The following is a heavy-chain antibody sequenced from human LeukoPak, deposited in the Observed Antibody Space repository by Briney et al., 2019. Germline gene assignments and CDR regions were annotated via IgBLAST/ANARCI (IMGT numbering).Heavy chain of an antibody. CDR3: ARYYYDSYYYGMDV. J-gene: IGHJ6*02. CDR1: GGTFSSYA. D-gene: IGHD3-10*01. CDR2: IIPIFGTA. V-gene: IGHV1-69*01. Sequence: XSVTVSCRASGGTFSSYAISWVRQAPGQGLEWMGGIIPIFGTANYAQKFQGRVTITADESTSTAYMELSSLRSEDTAVYYCARYYYDSYYYGMDVWGQGTTVTVSS.